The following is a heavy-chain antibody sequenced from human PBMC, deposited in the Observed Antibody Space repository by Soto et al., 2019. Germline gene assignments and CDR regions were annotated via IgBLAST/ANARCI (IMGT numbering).Heavy chain of an antibody. D-gene: IGHD4-17*01. CDR2: INTDGTTT. Sequence: EVQLMESGGNLVQPGGSLTLSCAASGFRFSDYWMQWVRQVPGKGLVWVSRINTDGTTTSYERSVRGRFTIPRDNATNPVSTQTHSLRDDQTALYYCVRATAADYYSAMAVRGQGTAVTVSS. J-gene: IGHJ6*02. V-gene: IGHV3-74*01. CDR3: VRATAADYYSAMAV. CDR1: GFRFSDYW.